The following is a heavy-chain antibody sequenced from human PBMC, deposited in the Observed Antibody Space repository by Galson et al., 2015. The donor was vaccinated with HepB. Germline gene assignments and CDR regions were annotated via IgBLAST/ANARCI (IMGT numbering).Heavy chain of an antibody. D-gene: IGHD2-15*01. V-gene: IGHV7-4-1*02. J-gene: IGHJ4*02. CDR3: ARDRGSGSHFFDY. CDR1: TYTFSYYA. CDR2: IDTNTGNP. Sequence: SVKVSCKASTYTFSYYAMNWVRQAPGQGLEWTGWIDTNTGNPTYAQGFTGRFVFSLDTSVSTAYLQISSLKAEDTAVYYCARDRGSGSHFFDYWGQGTLVTVSS.